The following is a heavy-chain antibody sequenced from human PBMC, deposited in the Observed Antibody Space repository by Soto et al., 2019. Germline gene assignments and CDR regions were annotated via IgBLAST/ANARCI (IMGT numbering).Heavy chain of an antibody. CDR2: ISGSGDSA. D-gene: IGHD6-19*01. CDR3: GKERRGSGWSVCNF. V-gene: IGHV3-23*01. CDR1: GFIFRDYA. Sequence: VQLLESGGGLVQPGGSLRLSCAASGFIFRDYAMNWVRQAPGKGLEWVSDISGSGDSARYADSVKGRFTISRDNSRNTLYLQIHSLRVDDTAVYYCGKERRGSGWSVCNFWGQGTLVTVSS. J-gene: IGHJ4*02.